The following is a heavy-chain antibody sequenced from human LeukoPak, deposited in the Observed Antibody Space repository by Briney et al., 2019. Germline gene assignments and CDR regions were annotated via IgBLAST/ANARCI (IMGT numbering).Heavy chain of an antibody. V-gene: IGHV3-74*01. CDR1: GFTFSSYW. CDR2: INGDGSST. J-gene: IGHJ3*02. Sequence: GPLRLSCAASGFTFSSYWMHWVRQAPGKGLVWVSRINGDGSSTTYADSVRGRFTISRDNAKNTLYLQMNSLRLDDTAIYYCATANFHAFEIWGQGTMVTVSS. D-gene: IGHD6-25*01. CDR3: ATANFHAFEI.